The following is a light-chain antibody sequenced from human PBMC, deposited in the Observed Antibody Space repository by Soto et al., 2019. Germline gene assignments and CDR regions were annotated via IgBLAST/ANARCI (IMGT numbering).Light chain of an antibody. V-gene: IGKV1-5*01. J-gene: IGKJ1*01. CDR3: QQYNNMWT. CDR2: DAS. Sequence: DIQMTQSPSTLSASVGDRVAITCRASQDIRSWVAWYQQRPGKAPKLLIYDASRLKSGVPPRFSGSGPGTEFTLTISSLQPDDFATYYCQQYNNMWTFGQGTKVDIK. CDR1: QDIRSW.